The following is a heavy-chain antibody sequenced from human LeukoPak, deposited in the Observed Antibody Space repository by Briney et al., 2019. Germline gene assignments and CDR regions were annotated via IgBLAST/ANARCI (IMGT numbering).Heavy chain of an antibody. D-gene: IGHD1-1*01. J-gene: IGHJ4*02. CDR2: IIPIFETG. Sequence: SVKVSCKASGGTFSSSAISWVRQAPGQGLEWMGGIIPIFETGNYAQKFQGRVTISTDESTSTAYMALSSLRSEDTAVYYCTRDLAGTTSGFDCWGQGTLVTVSS. CDR3: TRDLAGTTSGFDC. CDR1: GGTFSSSA. V-gene: IGHV1-69*05.